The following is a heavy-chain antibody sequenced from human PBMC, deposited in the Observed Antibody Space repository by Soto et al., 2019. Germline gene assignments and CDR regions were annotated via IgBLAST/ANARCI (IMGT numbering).Heavy chain of an antibody. J-gene: IGHJ4*02. D-gene: IGHD3-9*01. CDR2: ISGSGIST. CDR1: GFTFSSYA. CDR3: AKSGAILRFFDSLFYYLDF. V-gene: IGHV3-23*01. Sequence: HPGGSLRLSCAASGFTFSSYAMTWVRQAPGKGLEWVSTISGSGISTYYADSVKGRFTISRDNSKNTLYLQMNSLRAEDTAVYYCAKSGAILRFFDSLFYYLDFWGQGTLVTVSS.